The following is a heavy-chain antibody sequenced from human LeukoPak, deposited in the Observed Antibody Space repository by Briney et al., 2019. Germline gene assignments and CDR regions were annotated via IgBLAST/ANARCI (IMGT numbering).Heavy chain of an antibody. CDR1: GYTFTSYG. D-gene: IGHD3-10*01. V-gene: IGHV1-2*02. CDR3: ARGVLLQGRGAFDI. Sequence: ASVKVSCKASGYTFTSYGISWVRQAPGQGLEWMGWIIPKNGDTNYAQKFRDRVTMTRDTSISTAYMEINSLTSDDPAVYYCARGVLLQGRGAFDIWGQGAMVTVSS. CDR2: IIPKNGDT. J-gene: IGHJ3*02.